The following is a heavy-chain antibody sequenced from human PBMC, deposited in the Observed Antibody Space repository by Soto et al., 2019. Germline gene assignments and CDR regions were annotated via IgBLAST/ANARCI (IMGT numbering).Heavy chain of an antibody. CDR1: VGSLRAYP. J-gene: IGHJ2*01. Sequence: PSATLSLTCSVYVGSLRAYPWSWIRQSPGGGLEWIGDFSYSGSLHYNPSLKRRVDVSLDTSTDHFSLTMTSVTAADTGVYFCAGGPRYWSFALWGRGTLVTAPQ. V-gene: IGHV4-34*01. CDR2: FSYSGSL. CDR3: AGGPRYWSFAL. D-gene: IGHD1-20*01.